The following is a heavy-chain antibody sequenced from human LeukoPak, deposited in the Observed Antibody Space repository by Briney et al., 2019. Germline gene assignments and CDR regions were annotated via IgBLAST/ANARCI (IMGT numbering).Heavy chain of an antibody. CDR2: IYYSGST. J-gene: IGHJ3*02. D-gene: IGHD3-3*01. Sequence: SETLSLTCTVSGGSISSYYWSWIRQPPGKGLEWIGYIYYSGSTNYNPSLKSRVTISVDTSKNQFSLKLSSVTAADTAVYYCARVSAYYDFWSGYSSRGAFDIWGQGQWSPSLQ. CDR3: ARVSAYYDFWSGYSSRGAFDI. V-gene: IGHV4-59*01. CDR1: GGSISSYY.